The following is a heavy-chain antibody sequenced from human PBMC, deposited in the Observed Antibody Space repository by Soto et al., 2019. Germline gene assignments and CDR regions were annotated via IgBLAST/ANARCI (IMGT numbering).Heavy chain of an antibody. V-gene: IGHV3-30-3*01. Sequence: QVQLVESGGGVVQPGRSLRLSCAASGFTFSSYAMHWVRQAPGKGLEWVAVISYDGSNKYYADSVKGRFTISRDNSKNTLYLQMNSLRAEDTAEYYCASSMTSVTSPFDYWGQGTLVTVS. J-gene: IGHJ4*02. CDR2: ISYDGSNK. CDR3: ASSMTSVTSPFDY. CDR1: GFTFSSYA. D-gene: IGHD4-17*01.